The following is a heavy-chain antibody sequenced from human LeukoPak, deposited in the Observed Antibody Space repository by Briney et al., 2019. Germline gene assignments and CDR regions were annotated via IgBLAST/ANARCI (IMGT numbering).Heavy chain of an antibody. D-gene: IGHD3-9*01. CDR1: GYTFTSYD. CDR2: MNPNSGNT. J-gene: IGHJ3*02. CDR3: ARGDTYYDILTGYQNDAFDI. Sequence: ASVKVSCKASGYTFTSYDINWVRQATGQGLEWMGWMNPNSGNTGYAQKFQGRVTMTRDTSTSTVYMELSSLRSEDTAVYYCARGDTYYDILTGYQNDAFDIWGRGTMVTVSS. V-gene: IGHV1-8*01.